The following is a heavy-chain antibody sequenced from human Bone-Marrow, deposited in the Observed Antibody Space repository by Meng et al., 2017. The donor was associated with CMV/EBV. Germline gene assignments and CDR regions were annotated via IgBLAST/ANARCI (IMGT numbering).Heavy chain of an antibody. Sequence: GSLKISCAASGFTFSGSAMHWVRQASGKGLEWVGRIRSKANSYATAYAASVKGRFTISRDDSKNTAYLQMNSLKTEDTAVYYCTRSPGLRYYYYGMDVWGQGTTVTVSS. J-gene: IGHJ6*02. V-gene: IGHV3-73*01. CDR2: IRSKANSYAT. CDR3: TRSPGLRYYYYGMDV. CDR1: GFTFSGSA. D-gene: IGHD3/OR15-3a*01.